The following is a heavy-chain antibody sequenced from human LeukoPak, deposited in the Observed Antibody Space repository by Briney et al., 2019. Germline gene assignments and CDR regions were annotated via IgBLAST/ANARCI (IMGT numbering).Heavy chain of an antibody. J-gene: IGHJ5*02. Sequence: ASVRVSCKASGYTFTAYYIHWVRQAPGQGLEWMGWINPKSGGTNHAQNFQGRVTMTRDTSISTGYMELSGLTSDDTAVYYCGRGNLSFDPWSQGTLVIVSS. CDR1: GYTFTAYY. CDR2: INPKSGGT. V-gene: IGHV1-2*02. CDR3: GRGNLSFDP.